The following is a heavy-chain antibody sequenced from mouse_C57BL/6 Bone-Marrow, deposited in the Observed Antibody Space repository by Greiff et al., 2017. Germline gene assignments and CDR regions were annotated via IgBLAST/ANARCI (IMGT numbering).Heavy chain of an antibody. CDR1: GYAFSSSW. V-gene: IGHV1-82*01. D-gene: IGHD1-1*01. Sequence: LVESGPELVKPGASVKISCKASGYAFSSSWMNWVKQRPGKGLEWIGRIYPGDGDTNYNGKFKGKATLTADKSSRTAYMQLSSLTSEDSAVYFCASYYYGSSNPFDYWGQGTTRTVSS. J-gene: IGHJ2*01. CDR2: IYPGDGDT. CDR3: ASYYYGSSNPFDY.